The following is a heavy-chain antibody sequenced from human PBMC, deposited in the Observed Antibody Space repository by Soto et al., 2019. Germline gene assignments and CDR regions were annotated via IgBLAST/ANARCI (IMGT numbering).Heavy chain of an antibody. CDR1: GFSLSTSGVA. V-gene: IGHV2-5*02. J-gene: IGHJ4*02. Sequence: QITLKESGPMLVRPTQTLTLTCTFSGFSLSTSGVAVAWIRQPPGEALEWLALIYWDDDRRYNSSLKSRLTITRYTSIDQVVLTMTNMDPMDTATYFCAHSQRGPRDFWGPGILVTVSS. D-gene: IGHD5-12*01. CDR3: AHSQRGPRDF. CDR2: IYWDDDR.